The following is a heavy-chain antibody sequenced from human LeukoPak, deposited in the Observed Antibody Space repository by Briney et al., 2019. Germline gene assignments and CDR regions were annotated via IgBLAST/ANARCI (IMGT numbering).Heavy chain of an antibody. CDR3: AREGVTTADY. V-gene: IGHV1-8*01. J-gene: IGHJ4*02. D-gene: IGHD4-17*01. CDR2: MNPNSGNT. Sequence: ASVKVSCKASGYTFTSYDINWVRQATGQGLEWMGWMNPNSGNTGYAQKLQGRVTMTTDTSTSTAYMELRSLRSDDTAVYYCAREGVTTADYWGQGTLVTVSS. CDR1: GYTFTSYD.